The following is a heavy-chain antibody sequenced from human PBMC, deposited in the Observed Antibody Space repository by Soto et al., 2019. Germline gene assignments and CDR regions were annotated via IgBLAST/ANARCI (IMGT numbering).Heavy chain of an antibody. CDR1: DDFISSYY. J-gene: IGHJ4*02. D-gene: IGHD2-8*01. V-gene: IGHV3-48*02. CDR3: AKYCSSDVCFDY. CDR2: ISGSGDTK. Sequence: ETLSLTCTVSDDFISSYYWNWIRQPAGKGLEWVSFISGSGDTKYYADSVKGRFTTSRDNAKNSLYLQMSSLRDEDTAVYYCAKYCSSDVCFDYWGQGTRVTVS.